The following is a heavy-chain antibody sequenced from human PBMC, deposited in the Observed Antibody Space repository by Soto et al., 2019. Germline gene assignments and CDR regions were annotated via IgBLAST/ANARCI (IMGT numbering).Heavy chain of an antibody. CDR3: AKDSDQLLFDYYYYGMDV. J-gene: IGHJ6*02. D-gene: IGHD2-2*01. V-gene: IGHV3-30*18. CDR1: GFTLSKFG. CDR2: VSYDGSFK. Sequence: QVQLVESGGGVVQPGGSLRLSCEASGFTLSKFGIHWVRQAPGKGLEWVAVVSYDGSFKYYADSVKGRFTISRDNSKNTLYLQMNSLRPEDTALYYCAKDSDQLLFDYYYYGMDVWGQGTTVTVSS.